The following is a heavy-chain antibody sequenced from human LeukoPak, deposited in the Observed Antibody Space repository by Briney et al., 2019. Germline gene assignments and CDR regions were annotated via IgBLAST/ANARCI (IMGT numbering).Heavy chain of an antibody. CDR3: AREKLSFFDSSGYFDY. Sequence: GSLRLSCAASGFTFSSYEMNWVRQAPGKGLEWVSFISSSGSAIHYADSVRGRFTISRDNAKNSLFLQMSRLRAEDTAVYYCAREKLSFFDSSGYFDYWGQGTLVTVSS. J-gene: IGHJ4*02. V-gene: IGHV3-48*03. CDR1: GFTFSSYE. CDR2: ISSSGSAI. D-gene: IGHD3-22*01.